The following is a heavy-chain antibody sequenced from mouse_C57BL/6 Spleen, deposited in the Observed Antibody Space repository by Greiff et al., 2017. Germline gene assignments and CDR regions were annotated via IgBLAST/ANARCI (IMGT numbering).Heavy chain of an antibody. Sequence: EVQLVESGGGLVKPGGSLKLSCAASGFTFSSYTMSWVRQTPEKRLEWVATISGGGGNTYYPDSVKGRFTISKNTAKNTQYLQLSSLRSEDAAVYYCARQGYLRFDYWGQGTTLTVSS. D-gene: IGHD2-2*01. J-gene: IGHJ2*01. CDR2: ISGGGGNT. V-gene: IGHV5-9*04. CDR3: ARQGYLRFDY. CDR1: GFTFSSYT.